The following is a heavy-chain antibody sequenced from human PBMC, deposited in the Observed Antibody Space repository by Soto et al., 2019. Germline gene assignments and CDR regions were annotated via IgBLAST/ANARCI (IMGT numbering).Heavy chain of an antibody. J-gene: IGHJ6*02. CDR3: TRGDFRYFDWSIYYYGMDV. Sequence: SETLSLTCAVSNASFTTYFWTWIRQPPGKGLEWIGEIDHSGSANYNPSLGSRVTMSVDTSKTHFSLKLRSVTAADTALYYCTRGDFRYFDWSIYYYGMDVWGQGTTVTVSS. V-gene: IGHV4-34*01. D-gene: IGHD3-9*01. CDR2: IDHSGSA. CDR1: NASFTTYF.